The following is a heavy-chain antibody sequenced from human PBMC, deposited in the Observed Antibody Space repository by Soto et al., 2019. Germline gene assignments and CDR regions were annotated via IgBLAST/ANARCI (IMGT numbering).Heavy chain of an antibody. D-gene: IGHD5-18*01. V-gene: IGHV5-51*01. CDR2: LYPGDSET. CDR3: ARGGYTYGVLYLDY. Sequence: XESMRISRKGSGDSFTNYLVAWVRQMPGKGLEWMGLLYPGDSETRYSPSFQGHVTISADKSVTTAYLQWSSLKASDTAIYYCARGGYTYGVLYLDYWGQGTLVTV. CDR1: GDSFTNYL. J-gene: IGHJ4*02.